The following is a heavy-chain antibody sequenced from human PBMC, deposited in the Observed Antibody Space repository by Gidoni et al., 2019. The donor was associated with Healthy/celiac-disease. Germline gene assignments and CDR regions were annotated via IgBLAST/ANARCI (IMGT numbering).Heavy chain of an antibody. J-gene: IGHJ4*02. D-gene: IGHD3-22*01. Sequence: EVQLLESGGGLVQPGGSLRLSCAASGFTFDHYAIVWVRQATGKGLGWVSGISVSGGSTYYADSVKGRFTISRDNSKNTLYLQMNSLRAEDTAVYYCAKDLGGPSYYYDSSGYAFDYWGQGTLVTVSS. CDR2: ISVSGGST. CDR1: GFTFDHYA. V-gene: IGHV3-23*01. CDR3: AKDLGGPSYYYDSSGYAFDY.